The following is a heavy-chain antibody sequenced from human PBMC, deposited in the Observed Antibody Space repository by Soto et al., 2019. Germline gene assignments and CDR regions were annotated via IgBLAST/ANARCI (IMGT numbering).Heavy chain of an antibody. Sequence: GGSLRLSCEASGFTFSDYWMSWVRQAPGKGPEWVANIKFDGSEKQYVDSVRGRFTISRDNSRNSLFLQMNSLRVGDTAVYYCVKDGGYCSSSTCYSPRNHYFDSWGQGTLVTVSS. J-gene: IGHJ4*02. V-gene: IGHV3-7*03. CDR1: GFTFSDYW. D-gene: IGHD2-2*01. CDR3: VKDGGYCSSSTCYSPRNHYFDS. CDR2: IKFDGSEK.